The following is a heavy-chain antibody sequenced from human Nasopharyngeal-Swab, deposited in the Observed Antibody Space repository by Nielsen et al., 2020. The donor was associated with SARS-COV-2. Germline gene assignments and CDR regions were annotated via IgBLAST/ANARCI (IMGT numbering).Heavy chain of an antibody. CDR2: ISSSSSYI. J-gene: IGHJ6*02. CDR1: GFTFSSYS. Sequence: GESLKISCAASGFTFSSYSMNWVRQAPGKGLEWVSSISSSSSYIYYADSVKGRFTISRDNAKNSLYLQMNSLRAEDTAVDYCARDPPPYSSSWYSAYYYYGMDVWGQGTTVTVSS. V-gene: IGHV3-21*01. D-gene: IGHD6-13*01. CDR3: ARDPPPYSSSWYSAYYYYGMDV.